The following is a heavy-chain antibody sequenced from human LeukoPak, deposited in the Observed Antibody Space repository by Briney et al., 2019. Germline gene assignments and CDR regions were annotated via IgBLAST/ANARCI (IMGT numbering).Heavy chain of an antibody. V-gene: IGHV4-31*03. CDR1: GGSISSGGYY. D-gene: IGHD3-3*01. Sequence: SQTLSLTCTVSGGSISSGGYYWSWIRQHPGKGLEWIGYIYYSGSTYYNPSLKSRVTISVDTSKNQFSLKLSSVTAADTAVYYCARGNYIITIFGVVIAYFDYWGQGTLVTVSS. J-gene: IGHJ4*02. CDR2: IYYSGST. CDR3: ARGNYIITIFGVVIAYFDY.